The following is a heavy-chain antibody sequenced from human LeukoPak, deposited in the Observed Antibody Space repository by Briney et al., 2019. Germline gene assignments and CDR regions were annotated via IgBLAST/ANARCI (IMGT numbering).Heavy chain of an antibody. D-gene: IGHD3-3*01. CDR2: INPSSGDT. CDR3: ATRYEPNAFYDAFDI. J-gene: IGHJ3*02. V-gene: IGHV1-2*02. Sequence: ASVKVSCKTSGYTFTGYYMYWVRQAPGQGLEWMGWINPSSGDTNFAQKFQGRVTMTRDTSISTAYMELSRLRSDDTAVYYCATRYEPNAFYDAFDIWGQGTMVTVSS. CDR1: GYTFTGYY.